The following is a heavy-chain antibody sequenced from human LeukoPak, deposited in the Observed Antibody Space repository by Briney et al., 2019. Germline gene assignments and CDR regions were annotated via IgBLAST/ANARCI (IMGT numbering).Heavy chain of an antibody. CDR1: GFTFNSYA. D-gene: IGHD6-13*01. CDR2: FSYDGSND. Sequence: GRSLRLSCAASGFTFNSYAMHWVRQAPGKGLEWVAVFSYDGSNDYYADSVKGRFTISRDNSKNTLYLQMNSLRAEDTAIYYCARSIPYGTTWYGRSDYWGQGTLVTVSS. V-gene: IGHV3-30*04. CDR3: ARSIPYGTTWYGRSDY. J-gene: IGHJ4*02.